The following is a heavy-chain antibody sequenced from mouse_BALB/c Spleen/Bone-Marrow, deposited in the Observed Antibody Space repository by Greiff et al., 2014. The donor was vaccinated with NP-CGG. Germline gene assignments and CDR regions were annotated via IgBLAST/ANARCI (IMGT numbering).Heavy chain of an antibody. CDR1: GFSLTNYG. D-gene: IGHD1-2*01. Sequence: VMLVESGPGLVAPSQSLSITCTVSGFSLTNYGVHWVRQPPGKGLEWLGVIWADGSTNYNSALMSRLSISKDNSKSQVFFKTNSLQTDDTAMYYCARITTATGAMDYWGQGTSVTVSS. V-gene: IGHV2-9*02. CDR2: IWADGST. CDR3: ARITTATGAMDY. J-gene: IGHJ4*01.